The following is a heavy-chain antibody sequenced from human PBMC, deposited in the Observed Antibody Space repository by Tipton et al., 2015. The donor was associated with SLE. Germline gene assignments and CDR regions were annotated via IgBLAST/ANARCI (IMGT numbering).Heavy chain of an antibody. V-gene: IGHV1-69*01. D-gene: IGHD6-19*01. CDR1: GGTFSSSA. J-gene: IGHJ4*01. CDR2: IIPISDTT. Sequence: QVQLVQSGAEVKKPGSSVKVSCKASGGTFSSSAISWVRQAPGQGLEWMGGIIPISDTTNYAQKFQDRVTIIADESTSTAYMELSGLTSEDTAVYYCARDRSRSGSDVFDYWGHGSLVTVSS. CDR3: ARDRSRSGSDVFDY.